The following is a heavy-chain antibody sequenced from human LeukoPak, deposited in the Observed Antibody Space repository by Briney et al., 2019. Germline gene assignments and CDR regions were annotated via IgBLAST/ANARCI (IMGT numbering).Heavy chain of an antibody. CDR3: ARFSVEQWLVELGYFDY. V-gene: IGHV5-51*01. CDR2: IYPGDSDT. D-gene: IGHD6-19*01. CDR1: GYSFTSYW. J-gene: IGHJ4*02. Sequence: GESLKISFKGSGYSFTSYWIGWVRQMPGKGLEWMGIIYPGDSDTRYSPSFQGQVTISADKSISTAYLQWSSLKASDTAMYYCARFSVEQWLVELGYFDYWGQGTLVTVSS.